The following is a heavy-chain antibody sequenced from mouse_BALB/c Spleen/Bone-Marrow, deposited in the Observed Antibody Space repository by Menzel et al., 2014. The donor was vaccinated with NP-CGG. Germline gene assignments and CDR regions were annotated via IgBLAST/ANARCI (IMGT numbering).Heavy chain of an antibody. CDR1: GYAFSIYW. V-gene: IGHV1-80*01. J-gene: IGHJ2*01. Sequence: VQLQQSGAELVRPGSSVKISCKASGYAFSIYWMNWVKQRPGQGLEWIGQIYPGDDDTDYNGKFKGKATLTADRSSSTAYMQLNSLTSEDPAVYFRARGGISIDYWGQGTTLTVSS. CDR3: ARGGISIDY. CDR2: IYPGDDDT.